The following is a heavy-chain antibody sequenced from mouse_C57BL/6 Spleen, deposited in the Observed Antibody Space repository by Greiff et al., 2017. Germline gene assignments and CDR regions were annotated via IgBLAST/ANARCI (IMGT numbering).Heavy chain of an antibody. CDR2: IYPGGGYT. J-gene: IGHJ2*01. D-gene: IGHD1-1*01. CDR3: ARGGNYYGSSLDY. CDR1: GYTFTNYW. V-gene: IGHV1-63*01. Sequence: QVQLQQSGAELVRPGTSVKMSCKASGYTFTNYWIGWAKQRPGHGLEWIGDIYPGGGYTNYNKKFKGKATLTADKSSSTAYMQFSSLTSEDSAIYYCARGGNYYGSSLDYWGQGTTLTVSS.